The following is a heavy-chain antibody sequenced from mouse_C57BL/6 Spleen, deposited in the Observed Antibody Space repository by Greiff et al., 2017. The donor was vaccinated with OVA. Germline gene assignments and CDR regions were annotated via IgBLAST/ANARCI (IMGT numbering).Heavy chain of an antibody. Sequence: VQLQQSGPELVKPGASVKISCKASGYSFTGYYMNWVKQSPEKSLEWLGEINPSTGGTTYNQKFKAKATLTVDKSSSTAYMQLKSLTSEDSAVYYCARRSYDYDVAYWGQGTLVTVSA. J-gene: IGHJ3*01. CDR1: GYSFTGYY. D-gene: IGHD2-4*01. CDR2: INPSTGGT. CDR3: ARRSYDYDVAY. V-gene: IGHV1-42*01.